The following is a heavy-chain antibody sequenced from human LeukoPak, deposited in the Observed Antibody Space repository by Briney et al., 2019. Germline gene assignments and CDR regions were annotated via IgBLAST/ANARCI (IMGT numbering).Heavy chain of an antibody. V-gene: IGHV1-2*02. D-gene: IGHD3-9*01. J-gene: IGHJ4*02. CDR2: INPNSGGT. Sequence: GASVKVSCKASGYTFTGYYMHWVRQAPGQGLEWMGWINPNSGGTNYAQKFQGRVTMTRDTSISTAYMELSRLRSDDTAVYYCARDPHYDILTSAPDYWGQGTLVTVSS. CDR1: GYTFTGYY. CDR3: ARDPHYDILTSAPDY.